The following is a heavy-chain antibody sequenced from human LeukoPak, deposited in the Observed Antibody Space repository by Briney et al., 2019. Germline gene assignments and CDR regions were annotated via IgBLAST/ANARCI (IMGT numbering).Heavy chain of an antibody. J-gene: IGHJ4*02. D-gene: IGHD6-19*01. CDR1: GGSSSGYY. CDR2: IYTSGTT. V-gene: IGHV4-4*07. Sequence: SETLSLTCAVYGGSSSGYYWSWIRQPAGKGLEWIGRIYTSGTTNYNPSLKSRITISIGTSKNQFSLNLSSVTAADTAVYYCARDTGSGWFDYWGQGTLVTVSS. CDR3: ARDTGSGWFDY.